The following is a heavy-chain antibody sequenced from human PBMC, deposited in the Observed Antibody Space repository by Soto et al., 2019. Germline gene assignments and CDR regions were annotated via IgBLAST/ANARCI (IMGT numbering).Heavy chain of an antibody. CDR2: IYHSGST. CDR1: GGSISSNNW. D-gene: IGHD3-22*01. CDR3: ARRTDYYASSGTFDY. Sequence: QVQLQESGPGLVKPSGTLSLTCAVSGGSISSNNWWSWVRQPPGKGLEWIGEIYHSGSTNYNPSLESRVTILVDKSKNKFSLNLSYVTAADTAVYYCARRTDYYASSGTFDYWGQGTLVTVSS. V-gene: IGHV4-4*02. J-gene: IGHJ4*02.